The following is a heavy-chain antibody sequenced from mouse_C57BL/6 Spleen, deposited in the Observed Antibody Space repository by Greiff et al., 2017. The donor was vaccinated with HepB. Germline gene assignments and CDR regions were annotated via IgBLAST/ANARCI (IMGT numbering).Heavy chain of an antibody. Sequence: EVKVIESGEGLVKPGGSLKLSCAASGFTFSSYAMSWVRQTPEKRLEWVAYISSGGDYIYYADTVKGRFTISRDNARNTLYLQMSSLKSEDTAMYYCTIYSNPFAYWAKGLWSLSLQ. D-gene: IGHD2-5*01. J-gene: IGHJ3*01. CDR1: GFTFSSYA. CDR2: ISSGGDYI. V-gene: IGHV5-9-1*02. CDR3: TIYSNPFAY.